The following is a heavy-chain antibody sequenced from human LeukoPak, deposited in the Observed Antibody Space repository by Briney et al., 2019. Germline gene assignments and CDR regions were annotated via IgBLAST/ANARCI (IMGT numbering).Heavy chain of an antibody. CDR3: ARGDAFSGDH. J-gene: IGHJ4*02. V-gene: IGHV3-7*04. CDR2: IHPEGNEK. CDR1: GFSFTNFW. Sequence: GGSLRLSCAVSGFSFTNFWMSWVRQAPGRGLEWVANIHPEGNEKYHVEAVKGRFTISRDNTKNLLFLQMNGLRVEDTAVYYCARGDAFSGDHWGQGTLVTVSS.